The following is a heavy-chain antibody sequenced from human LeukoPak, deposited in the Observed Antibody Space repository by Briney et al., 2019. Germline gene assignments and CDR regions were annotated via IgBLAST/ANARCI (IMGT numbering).Heavy chain of an antibody. CDR1: GGSFSGYY. CDR2: INHSGST. D-gene: IGHD4-17*01. Sequence: PSETLSLTCAVYGGSFSGYYWSWIRQPPGKGLDWIGEINHSGSTNYNPSLKSRVTISIDTSKKQFSLNLSSVTAADTAVYYCARDYPSTVRLRYFDLWGRGTLVTVSS. V-gene: IGHV4-34*01. J-gene: IGHJ2*01. CDR3: ARDYPSTVRLRYFDL.